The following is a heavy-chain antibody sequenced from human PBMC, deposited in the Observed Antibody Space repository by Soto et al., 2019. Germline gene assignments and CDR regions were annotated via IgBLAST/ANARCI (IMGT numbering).Heavy chain of an antibody. J-gene: IGHJ6*01. Sequence: GESLKSSFNGSGYTFTYYWIGWVRQLPGKVLEWMGIIYPGDSDTRYSPSFQGHVNITVDKSTSTAYLQWNTLKASDTAMYDCSRHIRTFRYYDYAIDVWGQLTTVNASS. V-gene: IGHV5-51*01. CDR3: SRHIRTFRYYDYAIDV. CDR1: GYTFTYYW. CDR2: IYPGDSDT. D-gene: IGHD2-8*01.